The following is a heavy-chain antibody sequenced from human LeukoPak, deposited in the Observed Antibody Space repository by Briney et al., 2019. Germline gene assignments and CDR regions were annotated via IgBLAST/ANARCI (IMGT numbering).Heavy chain of an antibody. CDR1: GGSISSGDYY. V-gene: IGHV4-30-4*08. CDR2: IYFTGST. Sequence: SETLSLTCTVSGGSISSGDYYWTWLRQPPGKGLEWIAYIYFTGSTYYNPSLKSRLTISRDTSKNQFSLKLSSVTAADTAVYFCARETLVAGSFDIWGQGTMVTVSS. CDR3: ARETLVAGSFDI. J-gene: IGHJ3*02. D-gene: IGHD6-19*01.